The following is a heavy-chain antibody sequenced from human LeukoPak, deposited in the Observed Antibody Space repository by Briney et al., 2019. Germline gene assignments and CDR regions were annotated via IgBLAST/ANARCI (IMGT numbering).Heavy chain of an antibody. CDR3: ARDDFGDNGGVPFDH. Sequence: PSETLSLTCTVSGGSISSSSYYWSWIRQPAGKGLEWIGRIYTSGSTNYNPSLKSRVTISVDTSKNQFSLKLSSVTAADTAVYYCARDDFGDNGGVPFDHWGQGTLVTVSS. J-gene: IGHJ4*02. D-gene: IGHD4-17*01. CDR1: GGSISSSSYY. V-gene: IGHV4-61*02. CDR2: IYTSGST.